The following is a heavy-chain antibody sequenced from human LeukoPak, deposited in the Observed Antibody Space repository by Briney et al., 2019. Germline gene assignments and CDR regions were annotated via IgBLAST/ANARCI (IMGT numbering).Heavy chain of an antibody. Sequence: GGSLRLSCAASGFTVSSNYMSWVRQAPGKGLEWVSVIYSGGSTYYADSVKGRFTISRDNSKNTLYLQMNSLRAEDTAVYYCARDGTGGRYAYFDYWGQGTLVTVSS. D-gene: IGHD2-8*02. CDR1: GFTVSSNY. CDR3: ARDGTGGRYAYFDY. V-gene: IGHV3-66*01. CDR2: IYSGGST. J-gene: IGHJ4*02.